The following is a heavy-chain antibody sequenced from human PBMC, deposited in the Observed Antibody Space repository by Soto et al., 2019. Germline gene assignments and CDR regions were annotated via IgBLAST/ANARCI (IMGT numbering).Heavy chain of an antibody. V-gene: IGHV4-59*08. CDR2: INYSGST. J-gene: IGHJ4*02. CDR1: GGSISSYY. CDR3: SSLPYYYGSGSQYGSRWYFDY. Sequence: SETLSLTCTVSGGSISSYYWSWIRQPPGKGLEWIGYINYSGSTNYNPSLKSRVTISVDTSKNQFSLKQSYVTAADTDVYYCSSLPYYYGSGSQYGSRWYFDYWGQGTLVTVSS. D-gene: IGHD3-10*01.